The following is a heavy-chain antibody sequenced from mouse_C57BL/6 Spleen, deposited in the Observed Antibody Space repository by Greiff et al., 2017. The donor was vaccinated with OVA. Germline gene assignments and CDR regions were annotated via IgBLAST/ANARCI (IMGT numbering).Heavy chain of an antibody. CDR1: GYAFSSSW. Sequence: VQLQQSGPELVKPGASVKISCKASGYAFSSSWMNWVKQRPGKGLEWIGRIYPGDGDTNYNGKFKGKATLTADKSSSTSFMQLSSLTSEESAVYFCVAHYYGSSGYFDVWGTGTTVTVSS. CDR2: IYPGDGDT. V-gene: IGHV1-82*01. J-gene: IGHJ1*03. D-gene: IGHD1-1*01. CDR3: VAHYYGSSGYFDV.